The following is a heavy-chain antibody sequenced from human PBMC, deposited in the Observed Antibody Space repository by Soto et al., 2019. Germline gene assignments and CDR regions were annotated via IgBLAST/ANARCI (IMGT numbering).Heavy chain of an antibody. CDR2: MYHSGST. J-gene: IGHJ4*02. CDR1: GGSIRSGGYS. D-gene: IGHD4-4*01. V-gene: IGHV4-30-2*01. CDR3: ARVTEY. Sequence: QLPLQESGSGLVKPSQTLSLTCAVSGGSIRSGGYSWSGIRQPPGKGLEWIGYMYHSGSTYYNPSLRSRVTISIDRSKNQFYLKLSSVTAADTAVYYGARVTEYWGQGILVTVSS.